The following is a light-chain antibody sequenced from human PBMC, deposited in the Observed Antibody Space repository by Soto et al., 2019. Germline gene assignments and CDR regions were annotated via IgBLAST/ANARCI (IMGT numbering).Light chain of an antibody. CDR2: RDD. CDR1: SSNIGSNY. CDR3: AAWDDSQSVV. Sequence: QSVLTQRPSASGTPGQRVTISCSGSSSNIGSNYVYWYQQLPGTAPKLLIYRDDQRPSGVPDRFSGSKSGTSASLAISGLRSEDEADYHCAAWDDSQSVVFGGGTKLTVL. J-gene: IGLJ2*01. V-gene: IGLV1-47*01.